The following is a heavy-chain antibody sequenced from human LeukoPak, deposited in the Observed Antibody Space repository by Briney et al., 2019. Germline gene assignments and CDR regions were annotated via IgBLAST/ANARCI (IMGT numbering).Heavy chain of an antibody. J-gene: IGHJ6*01. Sequence: GGSLRLSCAASGFTFSSYTMNWVRQAPGKGLEWVSYISSSSSYIYYADSVKGRFTISRDNAENSLYLQMNSLRAEDTAVYYCARGSEGYCSGGGCYYGMDVWGQGTTVTVSA. D-gene: IGHD2-15*01. CDR1: GFTFSSYT. CDR2: ISSSSSYI. V-gene: IGHV3-21*01. CDR3: ARGSEGYCSGGGCYYGMDV.